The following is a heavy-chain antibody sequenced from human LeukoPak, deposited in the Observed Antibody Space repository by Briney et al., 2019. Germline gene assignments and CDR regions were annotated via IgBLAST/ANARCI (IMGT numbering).Heavy chain of an antibody. V-gene: IGHV4-34*01. CDR1: GGSFSGSY. J-gene: IGHJ4*02. CDR3: ARGIVYGSGSYYKAYYFDS. D-gene: IGHD3-10*01. CDR2: INHSGTT. Sequence: SETLSLTCSVSGGSFSGSYWSWIRQPPGKGLEWIGEINHSGTTNYNPTLASRVTVPVDTSKNQFSLNLTSVTAADTAVYFCARGIVYGSGSYYKAYYFDSWGQGTLVTVSS.